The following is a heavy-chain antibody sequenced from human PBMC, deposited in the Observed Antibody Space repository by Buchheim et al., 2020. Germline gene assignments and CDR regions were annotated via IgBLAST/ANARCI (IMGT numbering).Heavy chain of an antibody. D-gene: IGHD1-7*01. CDR2: ISYDGSNK. Sequence: QVQLVESGGGVVQPGRSLRLSCAASGFTFSSYGMHWVRQAPGKGLEWVAVISYDGSNKYYADSVKGRFTISRDNSKNTLSLQMNSLRAEDTAVYYCAKAENWNYGYYGMDVWGQGTT. V-gene: IGHV3-30*18. CDR3: AKAENWNYGYYGMDV. J-gene: IGHJ6*02. CDR1: GFTFSSYG.